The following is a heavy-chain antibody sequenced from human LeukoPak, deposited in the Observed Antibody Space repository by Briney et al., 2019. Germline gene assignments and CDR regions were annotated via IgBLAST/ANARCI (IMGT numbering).Heavy chain of an antibody. CDR1: GFTASSSY. D-gene: IGHD5-18*01. V-gene: IGHV3-66*01. CDR2: IYSGGST. J-gene: IGHJ4*02. Sequence: PGGSLRLSCAASGFTASSSYMSWVRQAPGKGLEWVSVIYSGGSTSYTDSVKGRFTISRDNSRNTLYLQMNSLRAEDTAVYYCAREGRGYSFGSDYWGQGTLVTVSS. CDR3: AREGRGYSFGSDY.